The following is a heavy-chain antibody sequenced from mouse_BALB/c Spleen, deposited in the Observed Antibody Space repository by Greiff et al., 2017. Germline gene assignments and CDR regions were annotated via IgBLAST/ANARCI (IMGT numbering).Heavy chain of an antibody. V-gene: IGHV5-6-5*01. D-gene: IGHD1-1*01. CDR2: ISSGGST. J-gene: IGHJ1*01. Sequence: EVQLVESGGGLVKPGGSLKLSCAASGFTFSSYAMSWVRQTPEKRLEWVASISSGGSTYYPDSVKGRFTISRDNARNILYLQMSSLRSEDTAMYYCARGETYYGSSFPGYFDVWGAGTTVTVSS. CDR3: ARGETYYGSSFPGYFDV. CDR1: GFTFSSYA.